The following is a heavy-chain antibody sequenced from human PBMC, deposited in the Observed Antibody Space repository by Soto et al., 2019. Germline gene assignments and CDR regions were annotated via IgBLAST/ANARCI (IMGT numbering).Heavy chain of an antibody. Sequence: QITLKESGPTLVKPTQTLTLTCTFSGFSLSTSGVGVGWIRQPPGKALEGLALIYWDDDKRYSPSLRSRLTISKDTSKNQVVLTMTNMDPVDTATYYCTHRRVGNQWDGGYFDYWGHGTLVTVSS. J-gene: IGHJ4*01. CDR3: THRRVGNQWDGGYFDY. CDR1: GFSLSTSGVG. D-gene: IGHD3-16*01. V-gene: IGHV2-5*02. CDR2: IYWDDDK.